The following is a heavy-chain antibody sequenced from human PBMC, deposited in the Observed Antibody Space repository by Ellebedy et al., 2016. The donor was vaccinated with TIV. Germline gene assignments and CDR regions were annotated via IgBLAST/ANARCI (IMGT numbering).Heavy chain of an antibody. CDR2: VDSHGRT. CDR1: GDPINSFY. D-gene: IGHD1-14*01. CDR3: ARHGREGEFFQY. Sequence: GSLRLSXSVSGDPINSFYWSWIRRPPGKGLEWIASVDSHGRTFYNPSLRSRVFISVDPARNQFSLELNSVTATDTAVYYCARHGREGEFFQYWGQGTPTTVSS. J-gene: IGHJ1*01. V-gene: IGHV4-59*04.